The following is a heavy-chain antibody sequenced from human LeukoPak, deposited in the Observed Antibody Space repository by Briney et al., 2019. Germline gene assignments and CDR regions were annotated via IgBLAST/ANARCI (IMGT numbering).Heavy chain of an antibody. CDR3: AREGGRTVAGTFDN. J-gene: IGHJ4*02. V-gene: IGHV3-30*02. CDR2: IQYHGRDK. Sequence: GSLRLSCAASGFTFSSYGMHWVRQAPGKGLEWVAFIQYHGRDKYYADSVKGRFTISRDNSKNTLYMEVNSLRAEDTAVYYCAREGGRTVAGTFDNWGQGTLVTVSS. D-gene: IGHD6-19*01. CDR1: GFTFSSYG.